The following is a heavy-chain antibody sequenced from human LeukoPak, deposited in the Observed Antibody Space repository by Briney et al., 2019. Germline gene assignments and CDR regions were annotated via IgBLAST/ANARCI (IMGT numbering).Heavy chain of an antibody. V-gene: IGHV4-59*01. J-gene: IGHJ4*02. D-gene: IGHD5-18*01. CDR3: ARVSAVGYSYELDY. Sequence: SETLSLTCTVSGGSISSYYWSWIRQPPGKGLEWIGYIYYSGSTNYNPSLKSRVTISVDTSKNQFSLKLSSVTAADTAVYYCARVSAVGYSYELDYWGQGTLVTVSS. CDR2: IYYSGST. CDR1: GGSISSYY.